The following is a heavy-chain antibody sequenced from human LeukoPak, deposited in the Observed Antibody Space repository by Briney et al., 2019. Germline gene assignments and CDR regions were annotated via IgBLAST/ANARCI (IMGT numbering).Heavy chain of an antibody. V-gene: IGHV3-23*01. CDR2: ISASGGHT. J-gene: IGHJ4*02. CDR1: GFTFSSYA. CDR3: AKTYYYDIGGRALGDF. D-gene: IGHD3-22*01. Sequence: GGSLRLSCAASGFTFSSYAMSWVRQAPGKGLEWVSTISASGGHTYYTDSVKGRFTISRDSSKNTLYLQMNGLRAEDTAVYYCAKTYYYDIGGRALGDFWAQGTLVTVSS.